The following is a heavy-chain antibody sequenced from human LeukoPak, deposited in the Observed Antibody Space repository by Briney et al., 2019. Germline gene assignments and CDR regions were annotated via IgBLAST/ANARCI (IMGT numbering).Heavy chain of an antibody. Sequence: SETLSLTCTVSGGSISSSSYYWGWIRQPPGKGLEWIGSIYYSGSTYYNPSLKSRVTISVDTSKNQFSLKPSSVTAADTAVYYCASPLIAVAGSFDYWGQGTLVTVSS. D-gene: IGHD6-19*01. V-gene: IGHV4-39*01. CDR2: IYYSGST. CDR3: ASPLIAVAGSFDY. J-gene: IGHJ4*02. CDR1: GGSISSSSYY.